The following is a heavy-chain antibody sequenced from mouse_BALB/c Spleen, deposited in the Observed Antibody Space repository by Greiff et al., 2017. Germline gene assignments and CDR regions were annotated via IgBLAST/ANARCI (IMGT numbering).Heavy chain of an antibody. CDR1: GYSITSGYY. CDR2: ISYDGSN. CDR3: AREDGNYGFYFDY. J-gene: IGHJ2*01. D-gene: IGHD2-1*01. Sequence: EVKLLASGPGLVKPSQSLSLTCSVTGYSITSGYYWNWIRQFPGNKLEWMGYISYDGSNNYNPSLKNRISITRDTSKNQFFLKLNSVTTEDTATYYCAREDGNYGFYFDYWGQGTTLTVSS. V-gene: IGHV3-6*02.